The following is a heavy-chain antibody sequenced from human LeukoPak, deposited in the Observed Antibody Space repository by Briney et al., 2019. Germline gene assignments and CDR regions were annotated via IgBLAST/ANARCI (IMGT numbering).Heavy chain of an antibody. D-gene: IGHD3-22*01. CDR2: ISSSGSTI. J-gene: IGHJ4*02. CDR1: GSTFSSYE. CDR3: SGRITMIVVSLEFDY. V-gene: IGHV3-48*03. Sequence: GGSLRLSCAASGSTFSSYEMNWVRQAPGKGLEWVSYISSSGSTIYYADSVKGRFTISRDNAKNSLYLQMNSLRAGDTAAYYCSGRITMIVVSLEFDYWGQGTLVTVSS.